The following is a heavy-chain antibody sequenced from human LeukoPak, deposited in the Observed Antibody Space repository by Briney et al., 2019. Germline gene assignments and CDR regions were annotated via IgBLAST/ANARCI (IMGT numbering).Heavy chain of an antibody. J-gene: IGHJ3*02. CDR2: FDPEDGET. Sequence: ASVKVSCKVSGYTLTELSMHWARQAPGKGLEWMGGFDPEDGETIYAQKFQGRVTMTEDTSTDTAYMELSSLRSEDTAVYYCAAGYYYDSSGYHGRYAFDIWGQGTMVTVSS. V-gene: IGHV1-24*01. CDR3: AAGYYYDSSGYHGRYAFDI. CDR1: GYTLTELS. D-gene: IGHD3-22*01.